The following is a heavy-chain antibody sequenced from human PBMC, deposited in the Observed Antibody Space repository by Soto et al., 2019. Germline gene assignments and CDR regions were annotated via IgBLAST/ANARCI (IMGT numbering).Heavy chain of an antibody. V-gene: IGHV1-24*01. CDR3: ATVTPPASTLIAADYYGMDV. CDR1: GYTLTELS. CDR2: FDPEDGET. J-gene: IGHJ6*02. Sequence: ASVKVSCKVSGYTLTELSMHWVRQAPGKGLEWMGGFDPEDGETIYAQKFQGRVTMTEDTSTDTAYMELSSLRSEDTAVYYCATVTPPASTLIAADYYGMDVWGQGTTVTVSS. D-gene: IGHD6-13*01.